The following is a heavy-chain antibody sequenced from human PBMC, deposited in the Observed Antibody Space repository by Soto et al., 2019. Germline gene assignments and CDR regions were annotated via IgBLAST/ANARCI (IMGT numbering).Heavy chain of an antibody. CDR1: GFTFSSYS. D-gene: IGHD6-19*01. CDR3: ARAGLSVAGKTYYYYGMDV. Sequence: GGSLRLSCAASGFTFSSYSMNWVRQAPGKGLEWVSSISSSSSYIYYADSVKGRFTISRDNAKNSLYPQINSLRAEDTAVYYCARAGLSVAGKTYYYYGMDVWGQGTSVTV. CDR2: ISSSSSYI. V-gene: IGHV3-21*01. J-gene: IGHJ6*02.